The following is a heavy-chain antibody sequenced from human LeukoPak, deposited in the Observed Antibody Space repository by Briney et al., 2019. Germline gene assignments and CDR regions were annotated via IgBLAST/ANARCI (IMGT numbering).Heavy chain of an antibody. V-gene: IGHV3-43*02. Sequence: GGSLRLSCAASGSTFDDYAMHWVRQAPGKGLEWVSLISGDGGSTYYADSVKGRFTISRDNSKNSLYLQMNSLRTEDTALYYCASTAGGSGIGYWGQGTLVTVSS. J-gene: IGHJ4*02. CDR3: ASTAGGSGIGY. CDR2: ISGDGGST. CDR1: GSTFDDYA. D-gene: IGHD3-10*01.